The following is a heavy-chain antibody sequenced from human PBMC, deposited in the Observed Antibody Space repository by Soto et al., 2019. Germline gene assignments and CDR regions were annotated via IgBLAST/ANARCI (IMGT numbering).Heavy chain of an antibody. Sequence: GGSLRLSCAASGFTFSNYDMHWVRQATGKGLEWVSTISTAGNTYSPGSVKGRFTISRENAKNSLYLQMNSLRAEDTAVYYCARGGGVTGSYYYYYYMDVWGKGTTVTVSS. CDR2: ISTAGNT. CDR3: ARGGGVTGSYYYYYYMDV. V-gene: IGHV3-13*01. J-gene: IGHJ6*03. CDR1: GFTFSNYD. D-gene: IGHD2-21*02.